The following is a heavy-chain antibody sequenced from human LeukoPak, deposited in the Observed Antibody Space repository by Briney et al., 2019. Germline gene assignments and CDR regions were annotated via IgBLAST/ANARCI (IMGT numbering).Heavy chain of an antibody. Sequence: GGSLRLSCAASGFTFSSSWMAWVRQAPGKGLEWVSNIKEDGTAKNYVVSVRGRFTISRDNAKNSLYLQMNSLRGEDTAVYYCTRDSGYNAFDIWGQGTMVTVSS. CDR3: TRDSGYNAFDI. CDR2: IKEDGTAK. J-gene: IGHJ3*02. D-gene: IGHD5-12*01. V-gene: IGHV3-7*01. CDR1: GFTFSSSW.